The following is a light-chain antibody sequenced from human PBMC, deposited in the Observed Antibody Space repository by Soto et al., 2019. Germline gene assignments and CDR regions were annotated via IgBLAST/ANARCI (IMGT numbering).Light chain of an antibody. Sequence: EIVLTQSPGTLSLSPGERATLSCRASQSVNRNLLAWYQQKPGQAPWLLIWGASNRAGGIPDRFSGSGSGTDFTLTISRLEPEDFAVYYCQQRGAFGQGTKVDIK. CDR3: QQRGA. V-gene: IGKV3-20*01. J-gene: IGKJ1*01. CDR2: GAS. CDR1: QSVNRNL.